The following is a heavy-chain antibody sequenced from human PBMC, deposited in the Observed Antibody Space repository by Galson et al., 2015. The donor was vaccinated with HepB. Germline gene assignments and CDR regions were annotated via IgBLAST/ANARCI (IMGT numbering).Heavy chain of an antibody. Sequence: SVKVSCKASGYTFTSYYMHWVRQAPGQGLEWMGIINPSGGSTSYAQKFQGRVTMTRDTSTSTVYMELSSLRSEDTAVYYCAREPPRDIVVGDLEHAFDIWGQGTMVTVSS. D-gene: IGHD2-15*01. CDR3: AREPPRDIVVGDLEHAFDI. CDR1: GYTFTSYY. CDR2: INPSGGST. J-gene: IGHJ3*02. V-gene: IGHV1-46*03.